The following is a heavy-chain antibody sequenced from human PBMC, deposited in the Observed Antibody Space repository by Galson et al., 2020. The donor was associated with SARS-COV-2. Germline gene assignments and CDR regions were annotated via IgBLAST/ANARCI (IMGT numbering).Heavy chain of an antibody. V-gene: IGHV3-21*01. CDR2: ISNNRRYI. CDR3: ARDGGAGYDYMDV. J-gene: IGHJ6*03. D-gene: IGHD3-16*01. Sequence: GGSLRLSCAASGFTFSSYNMNWVRQAPGKGLEWVSYISNNRRYIQYADSVKGRFTISRDNAKNSLYLQMNSLRVEDTAVYYCARDGGAGYDYMDVWGKGTTVTVSS. CDR1: GFTFSSYN.